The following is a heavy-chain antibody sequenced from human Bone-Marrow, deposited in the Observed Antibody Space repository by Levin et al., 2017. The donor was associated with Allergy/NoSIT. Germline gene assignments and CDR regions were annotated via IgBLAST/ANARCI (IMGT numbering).Heavy chain of an antibody. D-gene: IGHD3-22*01. V-gene: IGHV3-9*01. CDR3: AKGVLVGHSSGWGYYYDY. J-gene: IGHJ4*02. Sequence: SLKISCTASGFTFDDFSMHWVRRAPGKGLEWVSGIRWDSGATGYVDSVKGRFTISRDSARNSLYLQMNSLRAEETALYYCAKGVLVGHSSGWGYYYDYWGQGTLVTVSS. CDR1: GFTFDDFS. CDR2: IRWDSGAT.